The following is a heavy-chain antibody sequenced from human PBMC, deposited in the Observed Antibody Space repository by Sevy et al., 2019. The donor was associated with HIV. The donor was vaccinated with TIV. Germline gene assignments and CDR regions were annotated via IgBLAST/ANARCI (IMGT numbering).Heavy chain of an antibody. CDR1: GFTFSSYA. Sequence: GGSLRLSCAASGFTFSSYAMHWVRQAPGKGLEWVAVISYDGSNKYYADSVKGRFTISRDNSKNTLYLQMNSLRAEDTAVYYCARDKHYYGSGGDMWGQGTMVTVSS. D-gene: IGHD3-10*01. CDR3: ARDKHYYGSGGDM. J-gene: IGHJ3*02. V-gene: IGHV3-30-3*01. CDR2: ISYDGSNK.